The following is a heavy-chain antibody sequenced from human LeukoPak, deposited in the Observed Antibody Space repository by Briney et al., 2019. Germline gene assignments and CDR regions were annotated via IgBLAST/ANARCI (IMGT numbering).Heavy chain of an antibody. CDR2: ISSDARNK. CDR3: ARRKLGIAAAGLDY. D-gene: IGHD6-13*01. J-gene: IGHJ4*02. Sequence: GGSLRLSCAASGFTFSSFAMQWVRQAPGKGLQWVAVISSDARNKDYADSVKGRFTISRDNSKNTLYLQMNSLRAEDTAVYYCARRKLGIAAAGLDYWGQGTLVTVSS. CDR1: GFTFSSFA. V-gene: IGHV3-30*04.